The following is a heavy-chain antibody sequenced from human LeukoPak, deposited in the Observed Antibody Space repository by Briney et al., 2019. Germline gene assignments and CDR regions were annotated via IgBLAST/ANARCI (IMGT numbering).Heavy chain of an antibody. CDR1: GFTFSNYG. CDR3: ARDISGYYYFDY. J-gene: IGHJ4*02. V-gene: IGHV3-33*01. D-gene: IGHD3-22*01. CDR2: IWYDGSNK. Sequence: SGGSLRLSCAASGFTFSNYGMHWVRLAPGKGLEWVAVIWYDGSNKYYADSVKGRFIISRDNSKNTLYLQMNSLRAEDTAVYYCARDISGYYYFDYWGQGTLVTVSS.